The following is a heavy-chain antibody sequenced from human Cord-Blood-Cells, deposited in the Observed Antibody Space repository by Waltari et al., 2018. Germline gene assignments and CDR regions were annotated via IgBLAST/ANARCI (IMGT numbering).Heavy chain of an antibody. CDR3: ASQSRITMVRGNYGMDV. CDR1: GYSFTSYW. Sequence: EVQLVQSGAEVKKPGESLSISCKGSGYSFTSYWISWLRQMPGKGLEWMGRIDPSDSYTNYSPSFQGHVTISADKSISTAYLQWSSLKASDTAMYYCASQSRITMVRGNYGMDVWGQGTTVTVSS. D-gene: IGHD3-10*01. CDR2: IDPSDSYT. J-gene: IGHJ6*02. V-gene: IGHV5-10-1*01.